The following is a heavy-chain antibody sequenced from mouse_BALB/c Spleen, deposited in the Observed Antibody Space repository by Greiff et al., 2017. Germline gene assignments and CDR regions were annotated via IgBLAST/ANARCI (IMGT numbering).Heavy chain of an antibody. J-gene: IGHJ3*01. D-gene: IGHD1-1*01. CDR2: IRNKANGYTT. V-gene: IGHV7-3*02. CDR1: GFTFTDYY. Sequence: EVHLVESGGGLVQPGGSLRLSCATSGFTFTDYYMSWVRQPPGKALEWLGFIRNKANGYTTEYSASVKGRFTISRDNSQSILYLQKNTLRAEDSATYYCARYYTWFAYWGQGTLVTVSA. CDR3: ARYYTWFAY.